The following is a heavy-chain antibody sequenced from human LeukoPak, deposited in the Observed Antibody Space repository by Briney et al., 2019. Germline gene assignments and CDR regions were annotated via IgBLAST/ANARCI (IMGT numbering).Heavy chain of an antibody. V-gene: IGHV4-34*01. Sequence: SETLSLTCAVYGGSSSGCYWRWIRHPPGKGLEWIAEINHSGSTNYNPSLTSRVTLSVDTSKNQFSLMLSSVTAADTAVYYCARVRGPLDYWGQGTLVTVSS. CDR3: ARVRGPLDY. CDR1: GGSSSGCY. D-gene: IGHD3-10*01. CDR2: INHSGST. J-gene: IGHJ4*02.